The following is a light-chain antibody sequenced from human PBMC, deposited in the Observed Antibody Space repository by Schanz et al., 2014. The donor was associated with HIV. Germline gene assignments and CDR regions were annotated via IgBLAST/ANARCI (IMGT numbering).Light chain of an antibody. CDR2: ATS. V-gene: IGKV1-39*01. CDR3: QQSYSATPYT. Sequence: DIQMTQSPSSLSASVGDRVTITCRASQSISISLNWYQQKPGKAPRLLIYATSLLHTGVPSRFSGSGSGTHFTLNITSLQFDDFDTYDCQQSYSATPYTFGQGTRLEIK. CDR1: QSISIS. J-gene: IGKJ2*01.